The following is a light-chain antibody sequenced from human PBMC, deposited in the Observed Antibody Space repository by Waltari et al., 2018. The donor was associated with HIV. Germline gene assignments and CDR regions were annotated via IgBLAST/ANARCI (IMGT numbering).Light chain of an antibody. CDR1: SSDVGGYNY. CDR3: QTWGTGIWV. J-gene: IGLJ3*02. Sequence: QSALTQPASVSGSPGQSITISCTGTSSDVGGYNYVSWYQQHPGKAPKLMTYEVSNRPLGVSNRFSGSSSGADLYLTIAGLQSEDEADYYCQTWGTGIWVFGGGTKLTVL. V-gene: IGLV2-14*01. CDR2: EVS.